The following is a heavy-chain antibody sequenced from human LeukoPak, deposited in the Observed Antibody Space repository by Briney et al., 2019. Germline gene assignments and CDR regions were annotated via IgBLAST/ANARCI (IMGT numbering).Heavy chain of an antibody. CDR1: GYTFTSYD. CDR3: ARVRGRSGATSYY. J-gene: IGHJ4*02. Sequence: ASVTVSCKASGYTFTSYDINWVRQATGQGLEWMGWMNPNSVNTGYAQKFQGRVTMTRNTSISTAYMELSSLRSEDTAVYYCARVRGRSGATSYYWGQGTLVTVSS. D-gene: IGHD1-26*01. CDR2: MNPNSVNT. V-gene: IGHV1-8*01.